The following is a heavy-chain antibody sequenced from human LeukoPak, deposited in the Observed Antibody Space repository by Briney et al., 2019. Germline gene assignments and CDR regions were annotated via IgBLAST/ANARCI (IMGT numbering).Heavy chain of an antibody. CDR1: GGSFSGYY. Sequence: SETLSLTCAVYGGSFSGYYWSWIRQPPGKGLEWIGEINHSGSTNYNPSLKSRVTISVDTSKNQFSLKLSSVTAADTAVYYCAKYTTPYDRSGYYQKNAFDIWGQGKMVTVSS. J-gene: IGHJ3*02. CDR3: AKYTTPYDRSGYYQKNAFDI. CDR2: INHSGST. V-gene: IGHV4-34*01. D-gene: IGHD3-22*01.